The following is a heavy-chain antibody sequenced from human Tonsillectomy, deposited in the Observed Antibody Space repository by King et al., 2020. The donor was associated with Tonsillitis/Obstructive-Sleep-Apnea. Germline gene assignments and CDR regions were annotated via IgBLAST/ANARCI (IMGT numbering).Heavy chain of an antibody. CDR2: IDPSDSYT. Sequence: QLVQSGIEVKKPGESLRISCKGSGYSFTTYWITWVRQMPGKGLEWMGRIDPSDSYTNYSPAFQGHVTISADKSISTAYLQWSSLRASDTAMYYCARYYYYETGGYYYWGQGTLVTVSS. D-gene: IGHD3-22*01. J-gene: IGHJ4*02. CDR1: GYSFTTYW. CDR3: ARYYYYETGGYYY. V-gene: IGHV5-10-1*03.